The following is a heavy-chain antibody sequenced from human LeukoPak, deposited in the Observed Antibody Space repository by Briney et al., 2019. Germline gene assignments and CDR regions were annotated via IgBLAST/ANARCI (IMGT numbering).Heavy chain of an antibody. Sequence: GGSLRLSCAASGFTFSSYAMSWVRQAPGKGLEWVSGISGSGDSTYYADSVKGRFTISRDNSKNTLSLQMNSLRAEDTAVYYCAKDNYYDSSGHYGEYFQHWGQGTLVTVSS. CDR1: GFTFSSYA. J-gene: IGHJ1*01. D-gene: IGHD3-22*01. V-gene: IGHV3-23*01. CDR2: ISGSGDST. CDR3: AKDNYYDSSGHYGEYFQH.